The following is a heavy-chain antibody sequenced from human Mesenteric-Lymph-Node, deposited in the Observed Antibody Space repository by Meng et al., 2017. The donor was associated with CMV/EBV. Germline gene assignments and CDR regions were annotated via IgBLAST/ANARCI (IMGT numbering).Heavy chain of an antibody. CDR3: ALTADNWFDP. CDR1: GGSRGSGTYC. V-gene: IGHV4-39*07. D-gene: IGHD1-20*01. Sequence: CSSSGGSRGSGTYCWGWLRQTPGKGTEWIGSIYYSGTTYYNESLKGRVTISADKSKNQFSLEVNSLTAADTAVYYCALTADNWFDPWGQGTLVTVSS. CDR2: IYYSGTT. J-gene: IGHJ5*02.